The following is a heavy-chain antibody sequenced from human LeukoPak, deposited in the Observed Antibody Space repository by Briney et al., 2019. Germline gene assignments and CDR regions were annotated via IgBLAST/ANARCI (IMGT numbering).Heavy chain of an antibody. CDR1: GYTLTELS. CDR2: FDPEDGET. D-gene: IGHD6-19*01. J-gene: IGHJ4*02. V-gene: IGHV1-24*01. Sequence: ASVKASCKVSGYTLTELSMHWVRQAPGKGLEWMGGFDPEDGETIYAQKFQGRVTMTEDTSTDTAYMELSSLRSEDTAVYYCATSALAVAPFDYWGQGTLVTVSS. CDR3: ATSALAVAPFDY.